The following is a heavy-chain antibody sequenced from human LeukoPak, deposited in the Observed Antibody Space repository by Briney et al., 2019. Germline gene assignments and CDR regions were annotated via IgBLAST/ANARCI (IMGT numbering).Heavy chain of an antibody. CDR1: GFTFSSYA. J-gene: IGHJ4*02. CDR3: ARVYRHTFDY. Sequence: GGSPRLSCAASGFTFSSYAMHWVRQAPGKGLEWVAVISYDGSNKYYADSVKGRFTISRDNSKNTLYLQMNSLRAEDTAVYYCARVYRHTFDYWGQGTLVTVSS. V-gene: IGHV3-30*04. CDR2: ISYDGSNK. D-gene: IGHD5-18*01.